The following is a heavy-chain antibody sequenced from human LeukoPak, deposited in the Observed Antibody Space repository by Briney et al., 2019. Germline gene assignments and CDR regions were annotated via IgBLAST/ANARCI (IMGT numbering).Heavy chain of an antibody. V-gene: IGHV1-8*01. J-gene: IGHJ4*02. CDR2: MNPNSGNT. Sequence: ASVKVSCKASGYTFTSYDINWVRQATGQGLEWMGWMNPNSGNTGYAQKFQGRVTMTRNTSISTAYMELSSLRSEDTAVYYCARGFSSGYYFFYWGQGTLVTVSS. D-gene: IGHD3-22*01. CDR3: ARGFSSGYYFFY. CDR1: GYTFTSYD.